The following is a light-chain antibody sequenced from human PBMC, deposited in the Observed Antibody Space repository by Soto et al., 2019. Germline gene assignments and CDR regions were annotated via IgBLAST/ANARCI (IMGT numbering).Light chain of an antibody. CDR1: QSLLHNGGETF. CDR2: EVS. CDR3: MQSTQLPPT. J-gene: IGKJ5*01. Sequence: DVVLTQTPLSLSVTPGQPASISCKSSQSLLHNGGETFLFWYLQKPGQSPQLLIYEVSTRVSGVPDRFSGSGSGTDFTLEISRVETDDVGIYYCMQSTQLPPTFGQGTRLEIK. V-gene: IGKV2D-29*02.